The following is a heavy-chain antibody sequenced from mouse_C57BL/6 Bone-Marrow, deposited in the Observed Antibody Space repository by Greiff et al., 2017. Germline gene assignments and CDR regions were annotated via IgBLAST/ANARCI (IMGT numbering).Heavy chain of an antibody. D-gene: IGHD3-3*01. CDR1: GFTFSSYG. V-gene: IGHV5-6*01. J-gene: IGHJ3*01. CDR2: ISSGGSYT. Sequence: EVQLVESGGDLVKPGGSLKLSCAASGFTFSSYGMSWVRQTPDKRLEWVATISSGGSYTSYPDSVKGRFTIARDNAKKTLYMQISSLRSEDTAMYYCARRGGDRFAYWGQGTLVTVSA. CDR3: ARRGGDRFAY.